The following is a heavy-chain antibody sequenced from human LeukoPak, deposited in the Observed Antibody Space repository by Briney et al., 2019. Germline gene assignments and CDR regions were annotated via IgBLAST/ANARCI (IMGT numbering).Heavy chain of an antibody. Sequence: KSSETLSLTCTVSGGSISSYYWSWIRQPPGKGLEWIGYIYTSGSTNYNPSLKSRVNISVDTSKNQFSLKLSSVTAADTAVYYCARGYPYYDFWSGYYENLAYYYYYMDVWGKGTTVTVSS. CDR1: GGSISSYY. J-gene: IGHJ6*03. D-gene: IGHD3-3*01. CDR3: ARGYPYYDFWSGYYENLAYYYYYMDV. V-gene: IGHV4-4*09. CDR2: IYTSGST.